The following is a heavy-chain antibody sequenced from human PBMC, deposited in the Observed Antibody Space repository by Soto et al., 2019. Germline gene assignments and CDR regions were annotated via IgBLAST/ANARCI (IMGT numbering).Heavy chain of an antibody. CDR1: GFTFSSYA. CDR2: ISGSGGST. V-gene: IGHV3-23*01. J-gene: IGHJ6*02. Sequence: GGSLRLSCAASGFTFSSYAMSWVRQAPGKGLEWVSAISGSGGSTYYADSVKGRFTISRDNSKNTLYLQMNSLRAEDTAVYYCAKADSSIRHRDYYYGMDVWGQGTTVTVSS. D-gene: IGHD6-6*01. CDR3: AKADSSIRHRDYYYGMDV.